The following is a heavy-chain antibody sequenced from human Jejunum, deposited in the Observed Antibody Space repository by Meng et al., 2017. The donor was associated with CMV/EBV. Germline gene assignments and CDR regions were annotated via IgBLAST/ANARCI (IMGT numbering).Heavy chain of an antibody. J-gene: IGHJ4*02. CDR1: GGSLKCSH. CDR2: FYSSDTY. Sequence: VRLKELAPGLGKLSGLLPLMWTVAGGSLKCSHGSWFRQSAGKGLYWIGRFYSSDTYNYHPSLDSRVTMSLDTSKNQFSLNLRSVTAADTATYYCARGPGASTREGFDYWGLGTLVTVSS. CDR3: ARGPGASTREGFDY. D-gene: IGHD1-26*01. V-gene: IGHV4-4*07.